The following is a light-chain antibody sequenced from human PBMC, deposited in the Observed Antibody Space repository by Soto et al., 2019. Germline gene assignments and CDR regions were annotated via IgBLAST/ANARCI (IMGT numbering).Light chain of an antibody. CDR1: QSVSSN. CDR2: DVS. J-gene: IGKJ1*01. V-gene: IGKV3-15*01. CDR3: QQYNNWPLWT. Sequence: EIVMTQSPSTLSVSPGERATLSCRASQSVSSNLAWVQQKPGQAPRLLIYDVSTRATGVPARFSGSGSGTEFTLTISSLQSEDFAVYYCQQYNNWPLWTFRQGPKVDI.